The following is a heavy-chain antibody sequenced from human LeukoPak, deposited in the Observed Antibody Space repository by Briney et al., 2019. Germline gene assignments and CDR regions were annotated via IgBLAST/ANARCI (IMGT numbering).Heavy chain of an antibody. CDR1: GFTFSGSA. CDR2: IRSKANSYAT. J-gene: IGHJ4*02. D-gene: IGHD1-7*01. CDR3: AKEVSMTAGTTGDY. V-gene: IGHV3-73*01. Sequence: GAPLLSCAASGFTFSGSAMHWVRQASGKGLEWVGRIRSKANSYATAYAASVKGRFTISRDDSKNTAYLQMNSLKTEDTAVYYCAKEVSMTAGTTGDYWGQGTLVTVSS.